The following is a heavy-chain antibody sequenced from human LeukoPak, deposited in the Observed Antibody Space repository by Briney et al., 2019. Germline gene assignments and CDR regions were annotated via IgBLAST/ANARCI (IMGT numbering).Heavy chain of an antibody. CDR3: AKVKDYYYNGMDV. Sequence: GGSLRLSCAASGFTFSSYAITWVRQAPGKGLEWVSSISSSGSSTYYADSVKGRFTISRDNSKNTLYLQMNSLRADDTAVYYCAKVKDYYYNGMDVWGQGTTVTVSS. CDR1: GFTFSSYA. V-gene: IGHV3-23*01. J-gene: IGHJ6*02. CDR2: ISSSGSST.